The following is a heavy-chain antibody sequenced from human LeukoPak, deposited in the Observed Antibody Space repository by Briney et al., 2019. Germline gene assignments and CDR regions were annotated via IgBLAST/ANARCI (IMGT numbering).Heavy chain of an antibody. Sequence: SETLSLTRTVSGGSISSSHYYWGWIRQPPGKGLEWIGSMYYSGSTFYNPSLKSRVTISVDTSKHQFSLKLNSVTSADTAVYYCARDTRYYDNSGYYYFDYWGRGTLVTVSS. CDR3: ARDTRYYDNSGYYYFDY. J-gene: IGHJ4*02. CDR2: MYYSGST. V-gene: IGHV4-39*07. D-gene: IGHD3-22*01. CDR1: GGSISSSHYY.